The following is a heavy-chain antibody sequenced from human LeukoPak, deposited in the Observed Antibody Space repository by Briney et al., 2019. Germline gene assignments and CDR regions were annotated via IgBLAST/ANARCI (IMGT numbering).Heavy chain of an antibody. CDR2: FSASGGTT. CDR3: AKANYSGSYYFDS. V-gene: IGHV3-23*01. CDR1: GFTFSRSA. J-gene: IGHJ4*02. D-gene: IGHD1-26*01. Sequence: GGSLRLSCAASGFTFSRSAMNWVRQAPGKGLEWVSSFSASGGTTYYADSVKGRFTISRENSKNTLSVQMHSLRAEDTAVYYCAKANYSGSYYFDSWGQGTLVTVSS.